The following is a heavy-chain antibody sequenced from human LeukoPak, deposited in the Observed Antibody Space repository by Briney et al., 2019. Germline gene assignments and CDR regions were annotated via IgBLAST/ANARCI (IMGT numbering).Heavy chain of an antibody. Sequence: GGSLRLSCVAPGFTLGDNWMHWVRQAPGKGLVWVSRINTDGITTTYADSVKGRFTISRDNAKKTVYLQMDNLRADDTAVYFCTREYFGAFDIWGQGTMVSVSS. V-gene: IGHV3-74*01. CDR1: GFTLGDNW. CDR3: TREYFGAFDI. CDR2: INTDGITT. D-gene: IGHD3-9*01. J-gene: IGHJ3*02.